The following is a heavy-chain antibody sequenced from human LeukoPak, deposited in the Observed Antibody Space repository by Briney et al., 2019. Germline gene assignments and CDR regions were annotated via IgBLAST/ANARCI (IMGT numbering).Heavy chain of an antibody. D-gene: IGHD3-22*01. CDR1: GFTFSSYG. V-gene: IGHV3-30*18. J-gene: IGHJ4*02. Sequence: GRSLRLSCAASGFTFSSYGMHWVRQASGKGLEWVAVISYDGSNKYYADSVKGRFTISRDNSKNTLYLQMNSLRAEDTAVYYCAKDPWDSSGYYEYYFDYWGQGTLVTASS. CDR3: AKDPWDSSGYYEYYFDY. CDR2: ISYDGSNK.